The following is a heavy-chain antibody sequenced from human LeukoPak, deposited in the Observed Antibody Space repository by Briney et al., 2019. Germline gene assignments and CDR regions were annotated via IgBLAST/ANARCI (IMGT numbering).Heavy chain of an antibody. D-gene: IGHD3-3*01. J-gene: IGHJ4*02. CDR3: ARDVYYDFWSGVDY. V-gene: IGHV3-21*01. CDR1: GFTFSNYS. Sequence: GGSLRLSCAASGFTFSNYSMNLVRQAPGKGLEWVSSISSSSSYIYYADSVKGRFTISRDNAKNSLYLQMNSLRAEDTAVYYCARDVYYDFWSGVDYWGQGTLVTVSS. CDR2: ISSSSSYI.